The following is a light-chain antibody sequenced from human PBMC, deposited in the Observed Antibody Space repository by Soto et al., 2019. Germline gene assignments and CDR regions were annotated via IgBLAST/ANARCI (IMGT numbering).Light chain of an antibody. J-gene: IGLJ1*01. CDR2: DVS. CDR1: SSDVGGYNY. Sequence: QSALTQPASVSGSPGQSITISCTGTSSDVGGYNYVSWYQHHPGKAPKLMIFDVSNRPSRVSNRFSGSKSGNTASLTISGLQPADEADYYCISYTTSNTRQIVYGTGTKVTVL. CDR3: ISYTTSNTRQIV. V-gene: IGLV2-14*03.